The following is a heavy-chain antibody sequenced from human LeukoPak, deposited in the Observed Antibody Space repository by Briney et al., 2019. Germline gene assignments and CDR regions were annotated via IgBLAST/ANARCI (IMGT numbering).Heavy chain of an antibody. D-gene: IGHD3-9*01. V-gene: IGHV4-34*01. CDR1: GGSFSGYY. CDR3: AREGSDILTGYYKDY. Sequence: SETLSLTCADYGGSFSGYYWSWIRQPPGKGLEWIGSIYHSGSTYYNPSLKSRVTISVDTSKNQFSLKLSSVTAADTAVYYCAREGSDILTGYYKDYWGQGTLVTVSS. CDR2: IYHSGST. J-gene: IGHJ4*02.